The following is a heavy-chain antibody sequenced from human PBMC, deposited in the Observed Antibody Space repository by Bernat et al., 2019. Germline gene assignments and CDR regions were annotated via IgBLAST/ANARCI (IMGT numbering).Heavy chain of an antibody. D-gene: IGHD3-10*01. V-gene: IGHV3-53*01. J-gene: IGHJ3*01. CDR3: ARIRSYYRRGNAFDV. Sequence: EVQLVESGGGFIQPGGSLRLPCAASGFTVSSNYMSWVRQAPGKGLEWVSAIYSGGSTYYADSVKGRMTMSRDNSKNYLYLQMNSLRVKDTGGYYGARIRSYYRRGNAFDVWGQGTMVTVSS. CDR2: IYSGGST. CDR1: GFTVSSNY.